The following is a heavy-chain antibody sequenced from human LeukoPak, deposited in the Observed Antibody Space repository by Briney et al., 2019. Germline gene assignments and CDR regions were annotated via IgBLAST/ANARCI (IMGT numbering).Heavy chain of an antibody. V-gene: IGHV1-2*02. CDR1: GYTFAGYY. Sequence: GASVKVSCKASGYTFAGYYMHWVRQAPGQGLEWMGWINPNSGGTNYAQKFQGRVTMTRDTSISTAYMELSRLRSDDTAVYYCARDRSSEQSYCGGDCYSSLFDYWGQGTLVTVSS. CDR2: INPNSGGT. CDR3: ARDRSSEQSYCGGDCYSSLFDY. D-gene: IGHD2-21*02. J-gene: IGHJ4*02.